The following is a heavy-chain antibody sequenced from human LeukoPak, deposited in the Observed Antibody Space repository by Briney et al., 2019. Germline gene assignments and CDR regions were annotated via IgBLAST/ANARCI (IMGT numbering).Heavy chain of an antibody. CDR3: ARDRGNYPDYYYYYMDV. D-gene: IGHD4-11*01. CDR2: IRSSSSYI. V-gene: IGHV3-21*01. J-gene: IGHJ6*03. Sequence: GGSLRLSCAASGFTFSSYSMNWVRQAPGKGLEWVSSIRSSSSYIYYADSVKGRFTISRDNAKNSLYLQMNSLRAEDTAVYYCARDRGNYPDYYYYYMDVWGKGTTVTVSS. CDR1: GFTFSSYS.